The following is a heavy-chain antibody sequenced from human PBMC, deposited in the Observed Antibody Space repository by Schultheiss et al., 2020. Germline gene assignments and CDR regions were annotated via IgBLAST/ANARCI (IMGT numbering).Heavy chain of an antibody. D-gene: IGHD1-1*01. CDR3: ARGPLEPPYYYYYGMDV. J-gene: IGHJ6*02. CDR1: GGSFRGYY. V-gene: IGHV4-34*01. CDR2: INYSGST. Sequence: SETLSLTCAVYGGSFRGYYWSWIRQPPGKGLEWIGEINYSGSTNYNPSLKSRVTISVDTSKNQFSLKLSSVTAADTAVYYCARGPLEPPYYYYYGMDVWGQGTTVTVSS.